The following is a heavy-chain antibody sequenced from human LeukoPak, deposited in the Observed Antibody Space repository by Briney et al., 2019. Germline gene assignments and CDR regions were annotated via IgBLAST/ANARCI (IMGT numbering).Heavy chain of an antibody. Sequence: ASVKVSCKASGNTFTGYYMHWLRQAPGQGLEWMGWINPKSGDTNYAQKFQGRVTMTRDTSTNTASMELSSLRSEDTAVYYCARVVSEAFDIWGQGTMVTVSS. V-gene: IGHV1-2*02. CDR1: GNTFTGYY. CDR3: ARVVSEAFDI. D-gene: IGHD2-8*01. CDR2: INPKSGDT. J-gene: IGHJ3*02.